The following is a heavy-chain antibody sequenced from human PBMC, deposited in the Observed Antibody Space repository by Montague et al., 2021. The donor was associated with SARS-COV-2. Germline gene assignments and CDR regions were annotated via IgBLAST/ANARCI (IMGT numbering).Heavy chain of an antibody. CDR1: GDSVSSNSAA. D-gene: IGHD1-1*01. V-gene: IGHV6-1*01. J-gene: IGHJ4*02. CDR2: TYYRSKWYT. Sequence: CAISGDSVSSNSAAWNWIRQSPSGGLEWLGRTYYRSKWYTDYAPSVKTRMTITPDTSNNQFSLHLNSVTPGDTAVYYCAREGTVPGPRWTYFDDWGQGTLVSVSS. CDR3: AREGTVPGPRWTYFDD.